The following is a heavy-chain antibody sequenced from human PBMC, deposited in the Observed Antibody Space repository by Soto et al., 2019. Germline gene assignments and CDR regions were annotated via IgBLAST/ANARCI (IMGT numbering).Heavy chain of an antibody. J-gene: IGHJ3*02. CDR3: ARVGDDSSGWGAFDI. Sequence: EVQLVESGGGLVKPGGSLRLSCAASGFTFSSYSMNWVRQAPGKGLEWVSSISSSSSYIYYADSVKGRFTISRDNAKNSRYLQMNSLRAEDTAVYYCARVGDDSSGWGAFDIWGQGTMVTVSS. V-gene: IGHV3-21*01. D-gene: IGHD3-22*01. CDR1: GFTFSSYS. CDR2: ISSSSSYI.